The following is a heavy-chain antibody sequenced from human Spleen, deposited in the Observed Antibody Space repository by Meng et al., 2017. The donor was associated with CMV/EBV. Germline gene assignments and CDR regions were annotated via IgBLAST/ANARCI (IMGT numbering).Heavy chain of an antibody. CDR2: ISSSSSYI. J-gene: IGHJ6*02. CDR3: ARDIVVVVAADLKYYYGMDV. CDR1: GFTFSNYS. V-gene: IGHV3-21*01. Sequence: GESLKISCAASGFTFSNYSMNWVRQAPGKGLEWVSSISSSSSYIYYADSVKGRFTISRDNAKNSLYLQMNSLRAEDTAVYYCARDIVVVVAADLKYYYGMDVWGQGTTVTVSS. D-gene: IGHD2-15*01.